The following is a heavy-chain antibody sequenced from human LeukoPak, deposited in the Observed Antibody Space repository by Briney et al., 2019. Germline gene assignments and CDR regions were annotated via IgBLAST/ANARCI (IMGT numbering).Heavy chain of an antibody. CDR2: IYYSGST. V-gene: IGHV4-61*01. Sequence: SETLSLTCTVSGDSISTSNSYWSWIRQPPGKGLEWIGYIYYSGSTNYSPSLKSRVTISVDTSKNQFSLKLSSVTAADTAMYYCARVISVAGTDYYYMDVWDKGTTVTISS. CDR1: GDSISTSNSY. D-gene: IGHD6-19*01. J-gene: IGHJ6*03. CDR3: ARVISVAGTDYYYMDV.